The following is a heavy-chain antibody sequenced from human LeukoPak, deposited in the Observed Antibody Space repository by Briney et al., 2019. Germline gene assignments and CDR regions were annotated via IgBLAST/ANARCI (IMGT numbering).Heavy chain of an antibody. CDR3: ARQTYDYGGNSTDDY. D-gene: IGHD4-23*01. V-gene: IGHV1-69*13. CDR2: IIPIFGTA. Sequence: ASVKVSCKAAGGTFSSYAISWVRQAPGQGLEWMGGIIPIFGTANYAQKFQGRVTITADESTSTANMALSSLRSEDTAVYYCARQTYDYGGNSTDDYWGQGTLVTVSS. CDR1: GGTFSSYA. J-gene: IGHJ4*02.